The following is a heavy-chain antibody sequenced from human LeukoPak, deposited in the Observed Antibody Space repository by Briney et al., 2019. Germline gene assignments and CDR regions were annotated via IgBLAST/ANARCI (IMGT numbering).Heavy chain of an antibody. D-gene: IGHD4-11*01. J-gene: IGHJ4*02. CDR3: ARSPITTSRMDN. Sequence: GGSLRLSCAASGFTFSSYGMHWVRQAPGKGLEWVAVISYDGSNKYYADSVKGRFTISRDNSKNTLYLQMNSLGTEDAAVYYCARSPITTSRMDNWGQGTLVTVSS. CDR1: GFTFSSYG. CDR2: ISYDGSNK. V-gene: IGHV3-30*03.